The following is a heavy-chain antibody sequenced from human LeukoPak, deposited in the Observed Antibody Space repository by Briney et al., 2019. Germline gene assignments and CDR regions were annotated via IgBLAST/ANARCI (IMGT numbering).Heavy chain of an antibody. CDR3: ARDLVVLRGSSWFSAFDI. J-gene: IGHJ3*02. D-gene: IGHD6-13*01. V-gene: IGHV4-39*07. Sequence: SETLSLTCTVSGGSISSSSYYWGWIRQPPGKGLEWIGSIYYSGSTYYNPSLKSRVTISVDTSKNQFSLKLSSVTAADTAVYYCARDLVVLRGSSWFSAFDIWGQGTMVTVSS. CDR2: IYYSGST. CDR1: GGSISSSSYY.